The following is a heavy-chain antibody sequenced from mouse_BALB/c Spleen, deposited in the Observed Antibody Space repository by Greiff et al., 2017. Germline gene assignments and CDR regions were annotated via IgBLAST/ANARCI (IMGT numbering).Heavy chain of an antibody. CDR1: GYSITSDYA. Sequence: EVQLVESGPGLVKPSQSLSLTCTVTGYSITSDYAWNWIRQFPGNKLEWMGYISYSGSTSYNPSLKSRISITRDTSKNQFFLQLNSVTTEDTATYYCAREGDGYPLAYWGQGTLVTVSA. D-gene: IGHD2-3*01. V-gene: IGHV3-2*02. CDR3: AREGDGYPLAY. CDR2: ISYSGST. J-gene: IGHJ3*01.